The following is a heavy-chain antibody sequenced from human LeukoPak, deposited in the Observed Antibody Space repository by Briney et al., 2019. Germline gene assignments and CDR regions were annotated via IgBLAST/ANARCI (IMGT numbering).Heavy chain of an antibody. CDR3: ARDLSLYSSSWYYFDY. J-gene: IGHJ4*02. V-gene: IGHV1-69*13. Sequence: RASVKVSCNASGGTFSSYAISWVRQAPGQGLEWMGGIIPIFGTANYAQKFQGRVTITADESTSTAYMELSSLRSEDTAVYYCARDLSLYSSSWYYFDYWGQGTLVTVSS. D-gene: IGHD6-13*01. CDR1: GGTFSSYA. CDR2: IIPIFGTA.